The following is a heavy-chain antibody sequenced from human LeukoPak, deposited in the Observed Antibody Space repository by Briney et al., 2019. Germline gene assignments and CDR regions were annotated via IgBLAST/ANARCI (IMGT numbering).Heavy chain of an antibody. CDR1: GFTFSRYA. D-gene: IGHD3-10*01. CDR3: ARVGYYSSGPFSYFDY. V-gene: IGHV3-30-3*01. J-gene: IGHJ4*02. Sequence: PGRSLRLSCAASGFTFSRYAMHWVRQAPGKGLEWVAVISYDGSNEYYAGSVKGRFTISRDSSENTLYLQMNSLRVEDTAVYYCARVGYYSSGPFSYFDYWGQGTLVTVSS. CDR2: ISYDGSNE.